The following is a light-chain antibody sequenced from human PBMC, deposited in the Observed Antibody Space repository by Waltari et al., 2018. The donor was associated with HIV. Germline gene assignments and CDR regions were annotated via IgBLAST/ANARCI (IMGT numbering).Light chain of an antibody. CDR3: AVWDDSLTGVI. Sequence: QSVLTQPPSASGTPGQRVSIPCSGSDSNIGRNYVYWYQQAAGTAPKLLIYRDNQRPSGVSDRFSGSKSGSSASLAISGLRSEDEAAYFCAVWDDSLTGVIFGGKTKLTVL. V-gene: IGLV1-47*01. CDR2: RDN. J-gene: IGLJ2*01. CDR1: DSNIGRNY.